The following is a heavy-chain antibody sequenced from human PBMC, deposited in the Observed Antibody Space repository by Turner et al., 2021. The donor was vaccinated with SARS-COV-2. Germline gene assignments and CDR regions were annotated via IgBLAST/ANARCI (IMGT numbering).Heavy chain of an antibody. CDR3: ARLRPTQNFDY. Sequence: QLQLQVSGPGLVKPSETLSLTCTVSGGATSSLSYYLVWFRQPPVKGLEWIGSIYYCVSTYYNPSLKRLVTISVDTSKNQFSLKLSSVTAADTAVYYCARLRPTQNFDYWGQGTLVTVSS. J-gene: IGHJ4*02. CDR1: GGATSSLSYY. CDR2: IYYCVST. D-gene: IGHD1-1*01. V-gene: IGHV4-39*01.